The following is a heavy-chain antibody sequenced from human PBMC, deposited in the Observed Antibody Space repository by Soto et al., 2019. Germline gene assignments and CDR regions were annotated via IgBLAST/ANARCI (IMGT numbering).Heavy chain of an antibody. Sequence: GGSLRLSCAASGFSFDSSSMDWVRQAPGKGLEWIASISSSSNHIYYADSVKGRFTISRDNAGKSLYLWMINLGAEDTAMYYCAGGRGDIVSTLDYWGQGTLVTVSS. CDR1: GFSFDSSS. CDR3: AGGRGDIVSTLDY. J-gene: IGHJ4*02. D-gene: IGHD5-12*01. CDR2: ISSSSNHI. V-gene: IGHV3-21*01.